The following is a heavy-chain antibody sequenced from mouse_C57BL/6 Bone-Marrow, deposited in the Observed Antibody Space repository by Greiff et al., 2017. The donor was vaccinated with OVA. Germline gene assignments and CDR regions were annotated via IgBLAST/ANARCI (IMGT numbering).Heavy chain of an antibody. CDR2: INPYNGGT. CDR3: ARKGTTVVVPFDY. Sequence: EVKLVESGPVLVKPGASVKMSCKASGYTFTDYYMNWVKQSHGKSLEWIGVINPYNGGTSYNQKFKGKATLTVDKSSSTAYMELNSLTSEDSAVYYCARKGTTVVVPFDYWGQGTTLTVSS. D-gene: IGHD1-1*01. CDR1: GYTFTDYY. V-gene: IGHV1-19*01. J-gene: IGHJ2*01.